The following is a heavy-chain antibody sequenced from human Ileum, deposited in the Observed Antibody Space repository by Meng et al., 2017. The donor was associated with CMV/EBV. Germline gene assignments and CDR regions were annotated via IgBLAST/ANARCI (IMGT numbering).Heavy chain of an antibody. Sequence: GGSLRLSCAASGFTFSTYWMSWVRQAPGKGLEWVANIKQDGSDKYYVDSVKGRFSIARDNAKNSLSLQMNSLRAEDTAIYYCGGWMEPLDYWGQGTLVTVSS. V-gene: IGHV3-7*03. J-gene: IGHJ4*02. D-gene: IGHD1-1*01. CDR1: GFTFSTYW. CDR3: GGWMEPLDY. CDR2: IKQDGSDK.